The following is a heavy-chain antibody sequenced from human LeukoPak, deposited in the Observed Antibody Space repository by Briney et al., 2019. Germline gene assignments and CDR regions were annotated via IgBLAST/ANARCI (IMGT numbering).Heavy chain of an antibody. CDR1: GFTFSSYW. Sequence: QPGGSLRLSCAASGFTFSSYWMTWVRQAPGKGLEWVANINQDGSEKYYVDSVKGRFTISRDNAKNSLYLQMNSLRAEDTAVYYCARAGYGYCSSTSCSGYYMDVWGKGTTVTVSS. CDR3: ARAGYGYCSSTSCSGYYMDV. J-gene: IGHJ6*03. V-gene: IGHV3-7*01. D-gene: IGHD2-2*01. CDR2: INQDGSEK.